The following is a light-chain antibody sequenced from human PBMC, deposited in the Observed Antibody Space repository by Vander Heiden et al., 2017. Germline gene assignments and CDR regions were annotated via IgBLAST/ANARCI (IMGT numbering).Light chain of an antibody. J-gene: IGKJ1*01. CDR1: QSVTNW. Sequence: DIQMTQSPSTLSASAGDRVTITCRASQSVTNWLAWYQQKPGKAPKILIYKASNLESGVPSRFSGSGSGTEFTLTISSLQPDDFATYYCHQYNLYPWTFGQGTKVEIK. CDR3: HQYNLYPWT. CDR2: KAS. V-gene: IGKV1-5*03.